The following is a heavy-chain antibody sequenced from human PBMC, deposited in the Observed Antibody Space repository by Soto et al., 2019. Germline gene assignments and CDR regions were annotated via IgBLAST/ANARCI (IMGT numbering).Heavy chain of an antibody. CDR3: ARWGTTGGLDV. V-gene: IGHV3-33*05. CDR1: GFTFRSYV. J-gene: IGHJ4*02. Sequence: QVQLGESGGGVVQPGTALRLSCVGSGFTFRSYVIHWVRQAPGKGLEWVALTSYDGSNTFYGDSVKGRFTISRHNSRNTVELQMDSLTFEATALYYCARWGTTGGLDVGGQGTLVSVSS. CDR2: TSYDGSNT. D-gene: IGHD3-16*01.